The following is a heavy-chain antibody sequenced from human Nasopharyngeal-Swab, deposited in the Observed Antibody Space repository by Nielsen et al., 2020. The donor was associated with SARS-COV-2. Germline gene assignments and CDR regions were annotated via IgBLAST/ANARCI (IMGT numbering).Heavy chain of an antibody. V-gene: IGHV4-39*01. CDR2: IYYSGST. D-gene: IGHD6-19*01. Sequence: RQAPGKGLEWIGSIYYSGSTYYNPSLKRRVTISVDTSKNHFSLKLSSVTAADTAVYYCARQGGWYFDYWGQGTLVTVSS. CDR3: ARQGGWYFDY. J-gene: IGHJ4*02.